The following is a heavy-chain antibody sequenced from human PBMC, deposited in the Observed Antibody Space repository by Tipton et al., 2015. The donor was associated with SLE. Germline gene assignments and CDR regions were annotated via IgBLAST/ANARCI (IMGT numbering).Heavy chain of an antibody. D-gene: IGHD6-13*01. J-gene: IGHJ6*03. CDR3: ARDSRIAAAGTRDYYMDV. CDR2: ISAYNGNT. Sequence: QVQLVQSGAEVKKPGASVKVSCKASGYTFTSYGISWVRQAPGQGLEWMGWISAYNGNTNYAQKLQGRVTMTTDTSTSTAYMELRSLRSDDTAVYYCARDSRIAAAGTRDYYMDVWGKGTTVTVSS. CDR1: GYTFTSYG. V-gene: IGHV1-18*01.